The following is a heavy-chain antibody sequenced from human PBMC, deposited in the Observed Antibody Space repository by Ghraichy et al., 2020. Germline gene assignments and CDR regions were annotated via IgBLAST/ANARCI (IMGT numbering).Heavy chain of an antibody. Sequence: GGSLRLSCVASGFTFSGSAIHWVRQASGKGLEWVGRIRSEANSYATAYAASVKGRFTISRDDSKNTAYLQMNSLKTEDTAVYYCTTSYNWFDPWGQGTLVTVSS. CDR1: GFTFSGSA. J-gene: IGHJ5*02. CDR2: IRSEANSYAT. CDR3: TTSYNWFDP. V-gene: IGHV3-73*01.